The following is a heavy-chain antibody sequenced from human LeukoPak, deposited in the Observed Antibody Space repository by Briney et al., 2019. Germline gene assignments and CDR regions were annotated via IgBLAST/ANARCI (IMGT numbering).Heavy chain of an antibody. Sequence: GASVKVSCKASGYTFTGYYMHWVRQAPGQGLGWMGWINPNSGGTNYAQKFQGRVTMTRDTSISTAYMELSRLRSDDTAVYYCARDLSAARGWAWLWGRGNLVTVSS. V-gene: IGHV1-2*02. D-gene: IGHD6-6*01. CDR3: ARDLSAARGWAWL. J-gene: IGHJ2*01. CDR1: GYTFTGYY. CDR2: INPNSGGT.